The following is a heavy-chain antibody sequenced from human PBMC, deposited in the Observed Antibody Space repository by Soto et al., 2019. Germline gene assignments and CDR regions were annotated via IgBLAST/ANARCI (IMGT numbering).Heavy chain of an antibody. D-gene: IGHD1-1*01. J-gene: IGHJ4*02. CDR3: ARELQLHGWYFDY. CDR1: GFAFNTYS. CDR2: IGSDATTK. V-gene: IGHV3-30*03. Sequence: QVQLVESGGRVVQPGRSLRLSCAASGFAFNTYSIHWVRQTPGKGLEWVTVIGSDATTKYYVDSVMGRFTISRDNSKDTVYLQMYSLTAEDTAVYFCARELQLHGWYFDYWGQGALVTVSS.